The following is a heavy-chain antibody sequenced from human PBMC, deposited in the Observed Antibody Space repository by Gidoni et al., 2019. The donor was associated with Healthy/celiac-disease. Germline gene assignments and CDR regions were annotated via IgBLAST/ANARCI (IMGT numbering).Heavy chain of an antibody. D-gene: IGHD3-10*01. Sequence: EVQLVESGGGLVQPGRSLSLSCAASGFTFDDYAMHWVRQAPGKGLDWVSGIIWNSGSIGYADSVKGRFTISRDNAKNSLYLQMNSLRAEDTALYYCAKDTHFDYGSGSYYNAYDYWGQGTLVTVSS. CDR1: GFTFDDYA. CDR3: AKDTHFDYGSGSYYNAYDY. J-gene: IGHJ4*02. CDR2: IIWNSGSI. V-gene: IGHV3-9*01.